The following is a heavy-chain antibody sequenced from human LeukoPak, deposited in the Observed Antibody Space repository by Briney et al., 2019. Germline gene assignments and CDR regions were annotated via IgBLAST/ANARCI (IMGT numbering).Heavy chain of an antibody. V-gene: IGHV4-34*01. CDR1: GGSFRDYY. D-gene: IGHD3-10*01. CDR3: ARGSYGSGSYYPWRIYYYYGMDV. J-gene: IGHJ6*02. CDR2: INHSRST. Sequence: TSETLSLTCAVYGGSFRDYYWSWIRQPPGKGLEWIGEINHSRSTNYNPSLKSRVTISVDTSKDQFSLKLSSVTAADTAVYYCARGSYGSGSYYPWRIYYYYGMDVWGQGTTVTVSS.